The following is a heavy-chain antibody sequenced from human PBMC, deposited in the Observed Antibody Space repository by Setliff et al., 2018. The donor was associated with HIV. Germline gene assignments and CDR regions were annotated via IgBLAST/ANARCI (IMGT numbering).Heavy chain of an antibody. V-gene: IGHV4-34*01. CDR1: GTSINSHY. CDR2: INHSGST. J-gene: IGHJ6*02. CDR3: ARSRTSSGYYGVTGYGMDV. D-gene: IGHD3-22*01. Sequence: SETLSLTCTVSGTSINSHYWSWIRQPPGKGLEWIGEINHSGSTNYNPSLKSRVTISVDTSKNQFSLKLNSVTTADTAVYYCARSRTSSGYYGVTGYGMDVWGQGTTVTVSS.